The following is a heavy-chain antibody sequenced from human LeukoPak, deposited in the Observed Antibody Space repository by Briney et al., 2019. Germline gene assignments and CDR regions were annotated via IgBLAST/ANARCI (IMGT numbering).Heavy chain of an antibody. D-gene: IGHD6-13*01. J-gene: IGHJ5*02. V-gene: IGHV3-7*03. Sequence: GGSLRLSCAASGFTFSSYWVSWVRQAPGKGLEWVANIKQDGSEKYYVDSVKGRFTISRDNAKNSLYLQMNNLRAEDTAVYYCARGSSSWYHVLDWFDPWGQGTLVTVSS. CDR1: GFTFSSYW. CDR2: IKQDGSEK. CDR3: ARGSSSWYHVLDWFDP.